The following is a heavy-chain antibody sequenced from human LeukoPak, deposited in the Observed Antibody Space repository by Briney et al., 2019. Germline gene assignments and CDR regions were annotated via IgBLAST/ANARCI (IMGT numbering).Heavy chain of an antibody. V-gene: IGHV3-7*03. Sequence: HSGGSLRLSCAASGFTFSSYWMSWVRQAPGKGLEWVANIKQDGSEKYYVDSVKGRFTISRDNAKNSLYLQMNSLRAEDTAVYYCASLSSTYYYDSSGYHNAFDIWGQGTMVTVSS. J-gene: IGHJ3*02. CDR1: GFTFSSYW. D-gene: IGHD3-22*01. CDR2: IKQDGSEK. CDR3: ASLSSTYYYDSSGYHNAFDI.